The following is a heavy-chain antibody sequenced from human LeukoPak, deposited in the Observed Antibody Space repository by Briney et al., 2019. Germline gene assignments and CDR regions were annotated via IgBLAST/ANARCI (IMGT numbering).Heavy chain of an antibody. D-gene: IGHD6-13*01. CDR1: GYTFTSYG. V-gene: IGHV1-18*01. CDR2: ISAYNGNT. Sequence: ASVKVSCKASGYTFTSYGISWVRQAPGQGLEWMGWISAYNGNTNYAQKLQGRVTMTTDTSTSTAYMELRSLRSDDTAVYYCARDTSSWYTYYYYYMDVWGKGTTVTVSS. J-gene: IGHJ6*03. CDR3: ARDTSSWYTYYYYYMDV.